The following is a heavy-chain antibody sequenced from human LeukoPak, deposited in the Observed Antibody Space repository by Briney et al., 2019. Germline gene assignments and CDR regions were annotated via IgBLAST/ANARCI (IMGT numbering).Heavy chain of an antibody. D-gene: IGHD2-21*02. J-gene: IGHJ4*02. CDR2: INPSGGST. CDR1: GYTFTSYY. V-gene: IGHV1-46*01. CDR3: ARDEGRGWCGGDCYETFDY. Sequence: ASVKVSCKASGYTFTSYYMHWVRQAPGQGLEWMGIINPSGGSTSYAQKFQGGVTMTRDTSTSTAYMELSSLRSEDTAVYYCARDEGRGWCGGDCYETFDYWGQGTLVTVSS.